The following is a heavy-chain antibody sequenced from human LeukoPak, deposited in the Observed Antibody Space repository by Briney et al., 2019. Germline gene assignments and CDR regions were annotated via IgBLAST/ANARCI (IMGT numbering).Heavy chain of an antibody. CDR1: GFTFSDYY. J-gene: IGHJ4*02. D-gene: IGHD1-26*01. CDR2: ISSSGSTI. CDR3: ARGRIVGAPWDY. Sequence: PGGSLRLSCAASGFTFSDYYMSWIRQAPGKGLEWVSYISSSGSTIYYADSVKGRFTISRDNSKNTLYLQMNSLRAEDTAVYYCARGRIVGAPWDYWGQGTLVTVSS. V-gene: IGHV3-11*01.